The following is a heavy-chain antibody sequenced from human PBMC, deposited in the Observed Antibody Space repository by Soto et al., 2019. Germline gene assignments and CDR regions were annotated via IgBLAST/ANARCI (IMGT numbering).Heavy chain of an antibody. Sequence: GESLKISCKGSGYSFTNYWISWVRQMPGKGLEGMGRIDPSDSYIKYSPSFQGHVTISADNSISTAYLQWSSLKASDTAMYYCARHDCSSTRCYNFGMDVWGQGTTVTVSS. J-gene: IGHJ6*02. CDR3: ARHDCSSTRCYNFGMDV. CDR1: GYSFTNYW. CDR2: IDPSDSYI. V-gene: IGHV5-10-1*01. D-gene: IGHD2-2*02.